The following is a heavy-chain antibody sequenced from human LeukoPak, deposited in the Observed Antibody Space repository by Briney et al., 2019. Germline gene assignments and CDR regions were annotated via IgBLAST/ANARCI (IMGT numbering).Heavy chain of an antibody. V-gene: IGHV1-69*13. CDR2: IIPIFGTA. Sequence: SVKVSCKASGGTFSSYAISWVRQAPGQGLEWMGGIIPIFGTANYAQKFQGRVTTTADESTSTAYMELSSLRSEDTAVYYCARGPDLAYCGGDCYSWFDYWGQGTLVTVSS. CDR1: GGTFSSYA. J-gene: IGHJ4*02. D-gene: IGHD2-21*02. CDR3: ARGPDLAYCGGDCYSWFDY.